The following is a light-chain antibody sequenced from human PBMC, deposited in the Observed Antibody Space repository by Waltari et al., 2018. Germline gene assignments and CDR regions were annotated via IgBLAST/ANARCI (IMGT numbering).Light chain of an antibody. CDR1: HSNIGAGYY. J-gene: IGLJ3*02. V-gene: IGLV1-40*01. CDR3: QSYDISLSGFWV. Sequence: QSVLTQPPSVSGAPGQRVTVSCTGTHSNIGAGYYVHWYQQFPGTAPKLLIYGSANRPSGVPDRFSGSKSGTSASLAITGLQTEDEADYYCQSYDISLSGFWVFGGGTKLTVL. CDR2: GSA.